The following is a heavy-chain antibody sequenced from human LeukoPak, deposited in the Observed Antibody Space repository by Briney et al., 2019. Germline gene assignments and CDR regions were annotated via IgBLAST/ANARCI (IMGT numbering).Heavy chain of an antibody. CDR3: ATSPSYSSSPFDP. J-gene: IGHJ5*02. Sequence: GESLKISCKGSGYSFTSYWIGWVRQMPGKGLEWMGIIYPGDSDTRYSPSLQGQVTISADKSISTAYLQWSSLKASDTAMYYCATSPSYSSSPFDPWGQGTLVTVSS. CDR2: IYPGDSDT. D-gene: IGHD6-6*01. V-gene: IGHV5-51*01. CDR1: GYSFTSYW.